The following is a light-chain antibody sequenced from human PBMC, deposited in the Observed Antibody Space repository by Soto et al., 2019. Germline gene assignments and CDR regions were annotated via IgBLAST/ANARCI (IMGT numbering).Light chain of an antibody. Sequence: DIVMTQSPDSLAVSLGERVTINCKSSQSVLYSSNNRNYLAWYQQKPGQPPKLLIYWASTRESGVPDRFSGSGSGTDFTLTISRLQAEDVAVYYCQQYYNTPLTFGGGTKVDIK. V-gene: IGKV4-1*01. CDR2: WAS. CDR1: QSVLYSSNNRNY. CDR3: QQYYNTPLT. J-gene: IGKJ4*01.